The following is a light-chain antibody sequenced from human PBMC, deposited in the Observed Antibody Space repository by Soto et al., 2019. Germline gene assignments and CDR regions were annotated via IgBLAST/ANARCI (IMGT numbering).Light chain of an antibody. CDR1: QSVNSN. Sequence: EIVMTQSPATLSVSPGERATLSCRASQSVNSNLAWYQQKPGQAPRVLIYGASTRATGIPARFSGSGSGTEFTLTISSLQSGDFAAYYCQQYNTWPLTFGGGTKVEIK. CDR3: QQYNTWPLT. J-gene: IGKJ4*01. V-gene: IGKV3-15*01. CDR2: GAS.